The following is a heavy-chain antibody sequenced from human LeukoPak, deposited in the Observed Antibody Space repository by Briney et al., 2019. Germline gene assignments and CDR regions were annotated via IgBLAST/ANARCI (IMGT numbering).Heavy chain of an antibody. CDR1: SGSISNYY. D-gene: IGHD3-3*01. V-gene: IGHV4-59*01. CDR3: ARVTHAGFWSGLGELPNHAFDI. Sequence: PSEILSLTCTVSSGSISNYYWNWIRQPPGKGLEWIGYISDSGTTNSNASLKSRVTISVDTSKNQFSLKLFSVTAADTAVYYCARVTHAGFWSGLGELPNHAFDIWGQGTMVTVSS. CDR2: ISDSGTT. J-gene: IGHJ3*02.